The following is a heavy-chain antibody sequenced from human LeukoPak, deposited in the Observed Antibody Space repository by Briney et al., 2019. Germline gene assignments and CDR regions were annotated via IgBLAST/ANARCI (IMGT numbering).Heavy chain of an antibody. J-gene: IGHJ6*03. CDR2: INSDGSST. CDR1: GFTFSSYW. Sequence: PGGSLRLSCAASGFTFSSYWMHWVRQAPGKGLALVSRINSDGSSTSYADSVKGRFTISRDNAKNTLYLQMNSQRAEDTAVYYCARGDIVVVPAAIRGYYYYYMDVWGKGTTVTVSS. CDR3: ARGDIVVVPAAIRGYYYYYMDV. V-gene: IGHV3-74*01. D-gene: IGHD2-2*02.